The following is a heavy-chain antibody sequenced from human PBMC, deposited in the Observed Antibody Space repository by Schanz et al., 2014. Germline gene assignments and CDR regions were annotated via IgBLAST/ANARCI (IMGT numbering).Heavy chain of an antibody. D-gene: IGHD2-2*01. CDR2: ISYSGRT. CDR3: SRGECSSTSCHEVAPPDD. V-gene: IGHV4-31*03. J-gene: IGHJ4*02. Sequence: QVQLRESGPGLVKPSQTLSLTCTVSGASISSRDFYWSWIRQFPGKGLEWIGYISYSGRTYYSPSLKSRLTMSVDTAKNQFSLRLSSVTAADTAIYYCSRGECSSTSCHEVAPPDDWGQGTLVTVSS. CDR1: GASISSRDFY.